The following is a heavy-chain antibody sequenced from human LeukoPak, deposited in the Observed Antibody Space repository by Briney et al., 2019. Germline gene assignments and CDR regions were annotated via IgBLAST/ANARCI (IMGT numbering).Heavy chain of an antibody. J-gene: IGHJ6*03. D-gene: IGHD2-8*01. V-gene: IGHV1-24*01. CDR2: IDPEDGET. CDR1: GYTLTELS. Sequence: ASVTLSCKVSGYTLTELSMHWVRQPPGEGREWRGGIDPEDGETIYAQKFQGRVTMTEDTSTDTAYMELSSLRSEDTAVYYCATAHPDHCTNGVCYFYYYMDVWGKGTSVTVSS. CDR3: ATAHPDHCTNGVCYFYYYMDV.